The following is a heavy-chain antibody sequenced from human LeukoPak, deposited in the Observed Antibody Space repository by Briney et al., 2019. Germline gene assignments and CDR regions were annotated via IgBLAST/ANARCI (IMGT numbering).Heavy chain of an antibody. J-gene: IGHJ5*02. CDR3: ARAARYCSSTSCYS. Sequence: GGSLRLSCAASGFTVSSNYMSWVRQAPGKGLEWVSVIHSGGSTYYADSVKGRFTISRHNSKNTLYLQMNSLRAEDTAVYYCARAARYCSSTSCYSWGQGTLVTVSS. CDR1: GFTVSSNY. V-gene: IGHV3-53*04. CDR2: IHSGGST. D-gene: IGHD2-2*01.